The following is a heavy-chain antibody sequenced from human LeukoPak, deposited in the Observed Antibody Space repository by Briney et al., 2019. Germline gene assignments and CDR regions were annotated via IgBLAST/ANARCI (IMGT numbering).Heavy chain of an antibody. CDR2: IYWDGDK. D-gene: IGHD5-18*01. CDR3: AHGRKEMAIQLSGAYYFDY. CDR1: GFSVTTSGVA. V-gene: IGHV2-5*02. Sequence: SGPTLVKPTQTLTLTCTFSGFSVTTSGVAVGWIRQPPGKALEYLAIIYWDGDKRYSPSLRSRLSITTDASKSQVTLSMTNMDPVDTATYYCAHGRKEMAIQLSGAYYFDYWGQGTLVIVSS. J-gene: IGHJ4*02.